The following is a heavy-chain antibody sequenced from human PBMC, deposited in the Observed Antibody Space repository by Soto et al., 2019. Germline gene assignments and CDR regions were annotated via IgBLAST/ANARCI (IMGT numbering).Heavy chain of an antibody. J-gene: IGHJ4*02. CDR1: GFTISTFA. Sequence: GGSLRLSCAASGFTISTFAMTWVRQAPGKGLESVCGMTGSGATIHYADSVKGRFTISKDNSRNVLYLQMDYLRDEDTAVYYCAKDAVYNDGLWLMDSWGQGTLVTVYS. V-gene: IGHV3-23*01. CDR3: AKDAVYNDGLWLMDS. CDR2: MTGSGATI. D-gene: IGHD2-21*01.